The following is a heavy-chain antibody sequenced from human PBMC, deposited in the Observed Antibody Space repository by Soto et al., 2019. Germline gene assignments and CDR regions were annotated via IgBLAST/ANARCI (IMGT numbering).Heavy chain of an antibody. Sequence: SETLSLTCTVSGGSVSRGDYFWRWIRQPPGKGLEWIGYIYDSGSSYYNPSLKSRVTMSVDTSKNQFSLKLRSVTAADTAMYYCAREKGYISGPKNFDSWGQGTLVTVSS. CDR1: GGSVSRGDYF. J-gene: IGHJ4*02. V-gene: IGHV4-30-4*01. CDR3: AREKGYISGPKNFDS. CDR2: IYDSGSS. D-gene: IGHD5-12*01.